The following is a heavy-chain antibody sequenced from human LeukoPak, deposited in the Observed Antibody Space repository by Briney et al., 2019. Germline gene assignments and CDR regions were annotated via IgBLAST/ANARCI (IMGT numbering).Heavy chain of an antibody. V-gene: IGHV3-66*01. CDR3: AKSDSSSWQFDY. D-gene: IGHD6-13*01. J-gene: IGHJ4*02. CDR2: IYSGGST. CDR1: GFTVSSNY. Sequence: GGSLRLSCAASGFTVSSNYMSWVRQAPGKGLEWVSVIYSGGSTYYAESVKGRFTISRDNSKNTLYLQMNSLRAEDTAVYYCAKSDSSSWQFDYWGQGTLVTVSS.